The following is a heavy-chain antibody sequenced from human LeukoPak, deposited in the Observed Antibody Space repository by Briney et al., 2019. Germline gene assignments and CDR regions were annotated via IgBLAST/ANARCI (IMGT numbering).Heavy chain of an antibody. J-gene: IGHJ5*02. V-gene: IGHV4-38-2*02. CDR1: GGSISSGYY. CDR3: ASLFYDCWNNNWFDP. Sequence: PSQTLSLTCTVSGGSISSGYYWGWIRQPPGKGLEWIGSIYHSGSTYYNPSLKSRVTISVDTSKNQFSLKLSSVTAADTAVYYCASLFYDCWNNNWFDPWGQGTLVTVSS. CDR2: IYHSGST. D-gene: IGHD3-3*01.